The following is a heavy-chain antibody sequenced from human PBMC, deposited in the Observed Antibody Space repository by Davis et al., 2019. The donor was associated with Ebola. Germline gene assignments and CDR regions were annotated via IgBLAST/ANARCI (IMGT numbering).Heavy chain of an antibody. J-gene: IGHJ6*02. Sequence: ASVKVSCKASGYTFTSYYMHWVRQAPGQGLEWMGIINPSGGSTSYAQKFQGRVTMTRDTSTSTVYMELSSLRSEDTAVYYCASRADIVVVVAAPWGMDVWGQGTTVTVSS. D-gene: IGHD2-15*01. CDR1: GYTFTSYY. V-gene: IGHV1-46*01. CDR2: INPSGGST. CDR3: ASRADIVVVVAAPWGMDV.